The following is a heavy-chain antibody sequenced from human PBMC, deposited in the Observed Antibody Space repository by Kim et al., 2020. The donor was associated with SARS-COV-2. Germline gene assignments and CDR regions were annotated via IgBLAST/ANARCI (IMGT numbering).Heavy chain of an antibody. D-gene: IGHD2-2*01. V-gene: IGHV3-53*04. J-gene: IGHJ6*02. Sequence: GGSLRLSCAASGFTVSSNYMSWVRQAPGKGLEWVSVIYSGGSTYYADSVKGRFTISRHNSKNTLYLQMNSLRAEDTAVYYCARDSCSSTSCYDGYYYGMDVWGQGTTVTVSS. CDR3: ARDSCSSTSCYDGYYYGMDV. CDR1: GFTVSSNY. CDR2: IYSGGST.